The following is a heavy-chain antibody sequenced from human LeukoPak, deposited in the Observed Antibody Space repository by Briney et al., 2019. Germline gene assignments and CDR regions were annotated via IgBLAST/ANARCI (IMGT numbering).Heavy chain of an antibody. D-gene: IGHD1-26*01. CDR1: GYSFTSYW. Sequence: ESLKISCKGSGYSFTSYWIGWGRQMPGKGLEGRGIIYPGDSDTRYSTASQGQGTISADKSISTAYLQWSSLNASDTDKYYCARNSGSYDSFFDYWGQGTLVTVSS. CDR2: IYPGDSDT. V-gene: IGHV5-51*01. J-gene: IGHJ4*02. CDR3: ARNSGSYDSFFDY.